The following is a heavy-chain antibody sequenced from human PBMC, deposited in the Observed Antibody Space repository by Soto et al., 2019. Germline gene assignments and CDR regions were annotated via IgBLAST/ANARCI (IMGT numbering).Heavy chain of an antibody. CDR2: IYWNDDK. V-gene: IGHV2-5*01. J-gene: IGHJ6*02. CDR3: AHSHSRSGFWSGYYPPRYYYYGMDV. CDR1: GFSLSTSGVG. Sequence: SGPTLVKPTQTLTLTCTFSGFSLSTSGVGVGWIRQPPGKALEWLALIYWNDDKRYSPSLKSRLTITKDTSKNQVVLTMPNMDPVDTATYYCAHSHSRSGFWSGYYPPRYYYYGMDVWGQGTTVTVSS. D-gene: IGHD3-3*01.